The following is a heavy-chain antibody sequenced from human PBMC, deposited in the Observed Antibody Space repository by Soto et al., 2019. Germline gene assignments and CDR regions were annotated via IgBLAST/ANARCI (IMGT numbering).Heavy chain of an antibody. J-gene: IGHJ4*02. Sequence: PGGSLRLSSAASGLTFSSYAMNWVRQAPGKGLEWVSAIGTNSDTYYADSVKGRFTISRDNSKTTLYLQMNSLRAEDTALYYCAKKYPGTRPFDYWGQGTLVTVSS. CDR3: AKKYPGTRPFDY. CDR2: IGTNSDT. CDR1: GLTFSSYA. D-gene: IGHD2-2*01. V-gene: IGHV3-23*01.